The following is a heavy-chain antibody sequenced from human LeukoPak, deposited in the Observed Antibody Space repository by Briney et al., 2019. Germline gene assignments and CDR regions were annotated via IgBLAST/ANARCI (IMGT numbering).Heavy chain of an antibody. CDR1: GFTFSSYA. CDR3: ARVLRYFDLPLD. D-gene: IGHD3-9*01. V-gene: IGHV3-30*04. Sequence: GRSLRLSCAASGFTFSSYAMHWARQAPGKGLEWVAVISYDGSNKYYADSVKGRFTISRDNSKNTLYLQMNSLRAEDTAVYYCARVLRYFDLPLDWRQGTLVTVPS. J-gene: IGHJ4*02. CDR2: ISYDGSNK.